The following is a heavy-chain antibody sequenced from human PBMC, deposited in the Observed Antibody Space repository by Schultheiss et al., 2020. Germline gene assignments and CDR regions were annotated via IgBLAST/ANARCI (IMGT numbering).Heavy chain of an antibody. D-gene: IGHD1-1*01. CDR1: GGSFSGYY. Sequence: SQTLSLTCAVYGGSFSGYYWSWIRQPAGKGLEWIGRIYTSGSTNYNPSLKSRVTISLDTSKNQFSLKLSSVTAADTAVYYCARVHTNWNSNYFDYWGQGTLVTVSS. CDR2: IYTSGST. CDR3: ARVHTNWNSNYFDY. V-gene: IGHV4-59*10. J-gene: IGHJ4*02.